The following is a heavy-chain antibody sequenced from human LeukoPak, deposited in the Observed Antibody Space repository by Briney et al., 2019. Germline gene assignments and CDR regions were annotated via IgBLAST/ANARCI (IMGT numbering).Heavy chain of an antibody. CDR1: SYSISSGYY. CDR2: IYHSGST. V-gene: IGHV4-38-2*02. D-gene: IGHD6-19*01. J-gene: IGHJ4*02. Sequence: PSETLSLTCGVSSYSISSGYYWGCLRQPPEKELEWIGTIYHSGSTYYNPSLKSRVTISVDTSKNQFSLNLSSVTAADTAVYYFARESRLSSGWYMDYWGQGTMVSVSS. CDR3: ARESRLSSGWYMDY.